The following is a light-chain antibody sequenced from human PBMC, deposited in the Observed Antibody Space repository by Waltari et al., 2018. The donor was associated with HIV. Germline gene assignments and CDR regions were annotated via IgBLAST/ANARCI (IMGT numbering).Light chain of an antibody. V-gene: IGLV1-40*01. CDR1: SSNLGAGFD. J-gene: IGLJ2*01. CDR2: DNN. Sequence: QSVLTQPPSVSGAPGQRVSISCTGSSSNLGAGFDAQWYQQLPGAAPRLLIYDNNNRPSGVPGRFSGSRSGTSASLAITGLQADDEADYYCQSFDSGPTAVVFGGGTKLTVL. CDR3: QSFDSGPTAVV.